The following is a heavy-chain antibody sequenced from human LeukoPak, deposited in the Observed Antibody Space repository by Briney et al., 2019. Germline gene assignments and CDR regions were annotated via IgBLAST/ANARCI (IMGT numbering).Heavy chain of an antibody. D-gene: IGHD4-11*01. J-gene: IGHJ4*02. CDR2: MHPNSGVT. Sequence: ASVKVSCKASGYTFTGYWIHWVRQAPGQGLEWMGCMHPNSGVTGYAQRFQGRVTMTRDTSISTAYMDLSSLRSDDTAVYYCVRDPGYLQSDYWGQGTLVTVPS. CDR3: VRDPGYLQSDY. CDR1: GYTFTGYW. V-gene: IGHV1-2*02.